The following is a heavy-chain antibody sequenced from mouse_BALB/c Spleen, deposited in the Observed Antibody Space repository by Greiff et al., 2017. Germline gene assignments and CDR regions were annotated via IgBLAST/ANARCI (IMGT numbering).Heavy chain of an antibody. CDR1: GYTFTSYY. CDR2: INPSNGGT. CDR3: TRAYDGAWFAY. V-gene: IGHV1S81*02. J-gene: IGHJ3*01. Sequence: QVQLQQPGAELVKPGASVKLSCKASGYTFTSYYMYWVKQRPGQGLEWIGGINPSNGGTNFNEKFKSKATLTVDKSSSTAYMQLSSLTSEDSAVYYCTRAYDGAWFAYWGQGTLVTVSA. D-gene: IGHD2-14*01.